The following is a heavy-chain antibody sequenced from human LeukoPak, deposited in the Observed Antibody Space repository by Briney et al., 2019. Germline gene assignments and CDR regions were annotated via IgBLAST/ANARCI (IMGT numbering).Heavy chain of an antibody. Sequence: PGRSLRLSCAASGFTFSSYGMHWVRQAPGKGLEWVAGISYDGSSQKYADSVKGRFTISRDNPKSTLSLQINSLRTEDTAVYYCARVIMRNDVALDYWGQGTLVTVSS. J-gene: IGHJ4*02. D-gene: IGHD1-1*01. V-gene: IGHV3-30*03. CDR2: ISYDGSSQ. CDR1: GFTFSSYG. CDR3: ARVIMRNDVALDY.